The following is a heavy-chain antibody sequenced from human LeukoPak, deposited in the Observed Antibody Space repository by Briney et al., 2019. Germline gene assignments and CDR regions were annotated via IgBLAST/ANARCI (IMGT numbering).Heavy chain of an antibody. J-gene: IGHJ4*02. Sequence: PGGSLRLSCAASGFTFSSYWMHWVRQAPGKGLVWVSRINSDGSSSTYADSVKGRFTISRDNAKNTLYRQMNSLRAEDTAVYYCASVRFGDLHYFDYWGQGTLVTVSS. CDR1: GFTFSSYW. V-gene: IGHV3-74*01. D-gene: IGHD3-10*01. CDR2: INSDGSSS. CDR3: ASVRFGDLHYFDY.